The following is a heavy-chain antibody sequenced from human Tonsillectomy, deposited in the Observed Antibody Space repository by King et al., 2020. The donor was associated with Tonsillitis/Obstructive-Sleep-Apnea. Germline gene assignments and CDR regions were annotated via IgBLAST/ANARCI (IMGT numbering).Heavy chain of an antibody. D-gene: IGHD6-6*01. J-gene: IGHJ6*02. Sequence: VKLVESGGGLVQPGRSLRLSCTASGFTFGDYAMSWVRQAPGKGLEWVGFIRSKAYGGTTEYAASVKGRFTISRDDSKSIAYLQMNSLKTEDTAVYYCTRDGAEGSSGIYYYYGMDVWGQGTTVTVSS. CDR2: IRSKAYGGTT. CDR1: GFTFGDYA. V-gene: IGHV3-49*04. CDR3: TRDGAEGSSGIYYYYGMDV.